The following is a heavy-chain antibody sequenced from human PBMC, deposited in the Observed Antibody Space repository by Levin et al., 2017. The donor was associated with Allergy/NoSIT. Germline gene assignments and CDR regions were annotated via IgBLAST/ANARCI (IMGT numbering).Heavy chain of an antibody. CDR2: VWYDGNNK. V-gene: IGHV3-33*01. CDR1: GFTFSSYG. CDR3: ARDNEGVDY. J-gene: IGHJ4*02. D-gene: IGHD2-8*01. Sequence: GGSLRLSCAASGFTFSSYGMHWVRQAPGKGLEWVAVVWYDGNNKYYADSVKGRFTISRDNSKNTLYQQMNSLRAEDTAVYYCARDNEGVDYWGQGTLVTVSS.